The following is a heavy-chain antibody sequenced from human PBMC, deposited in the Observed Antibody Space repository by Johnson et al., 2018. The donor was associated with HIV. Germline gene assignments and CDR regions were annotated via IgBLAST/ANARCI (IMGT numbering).Heavy chain of an antibody. Sequence: VQLVESGGGVVQPGRSLRLSCAASGFTFSSYAMHWVRQAPGKGLEWVAVISYDGSNKYYADSVKGRFTISRANSKNTLYLQMNSLSAEDTAVYYCARAPYYYDSSTGAVDIWGQGTRVPVSS. D-gene: IGHD3-22*01. J-gene: IGHJ3*02. CDR1: GFTFSSYA. CDR2: ISYDGSNK. V-gene: IGHV3-30-3*01. CDR3: ARAPYYYDSSTGAVDI.